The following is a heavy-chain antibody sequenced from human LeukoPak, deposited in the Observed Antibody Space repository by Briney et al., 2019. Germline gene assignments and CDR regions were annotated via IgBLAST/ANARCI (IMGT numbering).Heavy chain of an antibody. V-gene: IGHV3-66*01. D-gene: IGHD4-17*01. CDR2: IYSGDGT. Sequence: GGSLRLSCAASGFTVSSNYMSWVRQAPGKGLEWVSVIYSGDGTYYADSVRGRFTISRDNSKNTLYLQMNSLRAEDTAVYYCARVGDYGFSYGMDVWGQGTTVTVSS. CDR1: GFTVSSNY. CDR3: ARVGDYGFSYGMDV. J-gene: IGHJ6*02.